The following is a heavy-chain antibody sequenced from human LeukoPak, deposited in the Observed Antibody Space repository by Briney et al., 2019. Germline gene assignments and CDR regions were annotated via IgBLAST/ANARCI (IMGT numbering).Heavy chain of an antibody. CDR2: ISSSGSTI. Sequence: GGSLRLSCAASGFTFSSYSVNWVRQAPGKGLEWVSYISSSGSTIYYADSVKGRFTMSRDNAKISLYLQLNSLRAEDTAVYYCAREGYGDFDYWGQGTLVTVSS. V-gene: IGHV3-48*04. J-gene: IGHJ4*02. D-gene: IGHD5-12*01. CDR3: AREGYGDFDY. CDR1: GFTFSSYS.